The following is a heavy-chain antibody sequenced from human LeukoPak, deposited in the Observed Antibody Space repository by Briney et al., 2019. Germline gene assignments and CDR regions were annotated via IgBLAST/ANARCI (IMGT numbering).Heavy chain of an antibody. V-gene: IGHV3-23*01. D-gene: IGHD2-2*01. CDR2: ISGGDAIT. CDR1: GFTLSSYA. J-gene: IGHJ5*02. Sequence: GGSLSLSCAASGFTLSSYAMSWVRQAPGKGLEWVSAISGGDAITYYADSVKGRFTISRDNSKNTLYLQMNSLRAEYTALYYCVKDAVVVPTGWFDPWGQGTLVTVSS. CDR3: VKDAVVVPTGWFDP.